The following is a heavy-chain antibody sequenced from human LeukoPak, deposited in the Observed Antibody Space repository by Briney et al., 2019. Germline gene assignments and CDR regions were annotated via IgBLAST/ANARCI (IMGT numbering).Heavy chain of an antibody. Sequence: GASVKISCKTSGYIFTEYYMHWVQEAPGKGLEWMGRVDPEDGKTKYSEKFQGRVTLTADTSTDTAYMQLSGLTSEDTAVYYCATISAGIRGASAPWGQGTLVTVSS. CDR2: VDPEDGKT. V-gene: IGHV1-69-2*01. D-gene: IGHD3-10*01. CDR3: ATISAGIRGASAP. J-gene: IGHJ1*01. CDR1: GYIFTEYY.